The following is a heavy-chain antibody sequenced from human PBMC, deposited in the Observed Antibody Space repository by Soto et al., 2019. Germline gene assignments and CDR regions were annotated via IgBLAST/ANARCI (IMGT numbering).Heavy chain of an antibody. CDR2: ISAFNGKT. V-gene: IGHV1-18*01. CDR3: ARGQGDNGYDLQIDH. CDR1: GYTFPNYG. J-gene: IGHJ4*02. D-gene: IGHD5-12*01. Sequence: QVQLIQSGAEVKKPGASVKVSCKASGYTFPNYGINGVRQAPGQGLEWMGWISAFNGKTIYAQRFKGKFTRTTDTSATIAYMALRSLESDDTAVYYCARGQGDNGYDLQIDHWGQGTLVTVSS.